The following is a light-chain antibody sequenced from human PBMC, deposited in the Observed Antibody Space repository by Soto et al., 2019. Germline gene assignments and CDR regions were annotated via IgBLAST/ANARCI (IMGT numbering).Light chain of an antibody. V-gene: IGLV3-21*02. CDR3: QVWDTSSDPPKWV. J-gene: IGLJ3*02. CDR1: NMGRKS. CDR2: DDS. Sequence: SSELTQPPSVSVAPGQTARLTCGGNNMGRKSVHWYQQKPGQAPVLVVFDDSDRPSGIPERFSGSNSGNMATLTITRVEAGDEADFYCQVWDTSSDPPKWVFGGGTKLTVL.